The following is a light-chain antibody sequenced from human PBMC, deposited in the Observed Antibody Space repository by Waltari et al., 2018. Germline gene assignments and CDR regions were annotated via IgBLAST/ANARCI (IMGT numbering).Light chain of an antibody. CDR3: QQYYNFPLT. CDR1: QDIINY. Sequence: DIQMTQSPSSLSASVGDRVTITCQARQDIINYLNWFQQKPGHAPKLLIYDASSLEEGLPSTLIGTRSGTDFTCTISSLQPADIGTYYCQQYYNFPLTFGQATRLEIK. CDR2: DAS. J-gene: IGKJ5*01. V-gene: IGKV1-33*01.